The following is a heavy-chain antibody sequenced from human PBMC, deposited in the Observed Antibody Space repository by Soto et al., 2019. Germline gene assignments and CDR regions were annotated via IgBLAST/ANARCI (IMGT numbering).Heavy chain of an antibody. D-gene: IGHD2-15*01. Sequence: SVKVSCKASGGTFSSYSISWVRQAPGQGLEWMGGIIPIFGTANYAQKFQGRVTITADESTSTAYMELSSLRSEDTAVYYCARDRVVAAANWFDPWGQGTLVTVSS. V-gene: IGHV1-69*13. CDR3: ARDRVVAAANWFDP. CDR1: GGTFSSYS. CDR2: IIPIFGTA. J-gene: IGHJ5*02.